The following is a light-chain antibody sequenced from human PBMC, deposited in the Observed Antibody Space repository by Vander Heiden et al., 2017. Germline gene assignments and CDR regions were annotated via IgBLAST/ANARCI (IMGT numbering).Light chain of an antibody. V-gene: IGLV3-21*03. Sequence: SYVLTQPPSVSVAPGKTVTISCGGINIGSYSVHWHQQKPGQAPVMVVYDDRDRPSEIPDRFSGSNSGNTATLTISRVEAGDEADYYCQVWDTATDHYVFGPGTTVTVL. CDR2: DDR. CDR1: NIGSYS. J-gene: IGLJ1*01. CDR3: QVWDTATDHYV.